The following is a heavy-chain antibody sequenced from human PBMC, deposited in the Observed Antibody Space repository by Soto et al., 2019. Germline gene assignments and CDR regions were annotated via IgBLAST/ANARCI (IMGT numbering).Heavy chain of an antibody. CDR2: IIPTFGTS. Sequence: QVQLEQSGAEVRKPGSSVKVSCKASGGTFSSSAINWLRQAPGQGPEWMGGIIPTFGTSNYIPKLRGRVTITADTSTNTAYMEVSSLTSEDTAMYYCARSETAGHKGFDICGQGTMVTVSA. D-gene: IGHD6-19*01. J-gene: IGHJ3*02. CDR1: GGTFSSSA. V-gene: IGHV1-69*06. CDR3: ARSETAGHKGFDI.